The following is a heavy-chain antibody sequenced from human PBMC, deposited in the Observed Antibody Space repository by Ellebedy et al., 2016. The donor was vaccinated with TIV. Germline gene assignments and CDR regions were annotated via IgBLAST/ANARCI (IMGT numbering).Heavy chain of an antibody. D-gene: IGHD1-20*01. CDR1: GFTVSYTY. CDR3: ARRITGTYGDDALDI. Sequence: GGSLRLSCAASGFTVSYTYMSWVRQAPGKGLEWVSVIHTGGDTYYADSVKGRFTISRDSSKHTLYLQMNSLRAEDTAVYYCARRITGTYGDDALDIWGQGTMVTVSS. J-gene: IGHJ3*02. V-gene: IGHV3-53*01. CDR2: IHTGGDT.